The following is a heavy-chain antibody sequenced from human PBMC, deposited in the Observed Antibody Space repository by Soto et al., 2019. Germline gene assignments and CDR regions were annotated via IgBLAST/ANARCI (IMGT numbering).Heavy chain of an antibody. CDR3: ARRGLSRSATFRYHYYGMDV. CDR2: MNPNSGKT. Sequence: QVQLVQSGAEVKKPGASVKVSCKASGYTFTSYDINWVRQATGQGPEWMGWMNPNSGKTGYAQKFQGRVTMTRNTSISTAYMELSRLRYGGTAVYYCARRGLSRSATFRYHYYGMDVWGQGTTVTVSS. D-gene: IGHD2-2*01. J-gene: IGHJ6*02. V-gene: IGHV1-8*01. CDR1: GYTFTSYD.